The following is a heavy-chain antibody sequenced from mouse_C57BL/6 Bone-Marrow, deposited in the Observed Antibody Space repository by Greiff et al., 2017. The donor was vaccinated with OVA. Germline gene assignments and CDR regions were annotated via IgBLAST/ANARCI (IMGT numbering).Heavy chain of an antibody. CDR3: ARCSSSYYFDY. V-gene: IGHV1-9*01. J-gene: IGHJ2*01. Sequence: VQLQQSGAELMKPGASVKLSCKATGYTFTGYWIEWVKQRPGHGLEWIGEILPGSGSTNYNEKFKGKATLTADKSSSTAYMELRSLTSEDSAVYFCARCSSSYYFDYWGQGTTLTVSS. CDR1: GYTFTGYW. D-gene: IGHD1-1*01. CDR2: ILPGSGST.